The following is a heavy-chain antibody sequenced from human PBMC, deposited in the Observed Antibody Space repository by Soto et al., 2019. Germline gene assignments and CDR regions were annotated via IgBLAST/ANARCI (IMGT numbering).Heavy chain of an antibody. V-gene: IGHV3-53*04. CDR1: GFTVSSNY. J-gene: IGHJ5*02. CDR2: IYSGGST. D-gene: IGHD1-20*01. CDR3: AREVITGRRSGHWFDP. Sequence: EVQLVESEGGLVQPGGSLRLSCAASGFTVSSNYMSWVRQAPGKGLEWVSVIYSGGSTYYADSVKGRFTISRHNSKNTLYLQMNSLRAEDTAVYYCAREVITGRRSGHWFDPWGQGTLVTVSS.